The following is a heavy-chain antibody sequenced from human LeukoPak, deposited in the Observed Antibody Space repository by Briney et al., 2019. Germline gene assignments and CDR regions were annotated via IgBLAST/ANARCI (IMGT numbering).Heavy chain of an antibody. J-gene: IGHJ6*04. Sequence: GGSLRLSCSASGFTFSSYAMHWVRQAPGKGLEYVSAISSNGGSTYYADSVKGRFTISRDNSKNTLYLQMSSLKAEDTAVYYCVKGYCSSTSCYGYYYYGMDVWGKGTTVTVSS. CDR3: VKGYCSSTSCYGYYYYGMDV. V-gene: IGHV3-64D*06. D-gene: IGHD2-2*01. CDR2: ISSNGGST. CDR1: GFTFSSYA.